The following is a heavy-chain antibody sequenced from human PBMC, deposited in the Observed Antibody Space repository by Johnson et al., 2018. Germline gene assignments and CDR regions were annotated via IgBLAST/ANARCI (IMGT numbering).Heavy chain of an antibody. J-gene: IGHJ3*02. D-gene: IGHD3-22*01. CDR1: GFTFSSYG. Sequence: QVQLVESGGGVVQPGRSLRLSCAASGFTFSSYGMHWVRQAPGKGLEWVAVISYDGSNKYYADSVKGRFTISRDNSKNTLYLQMNSLRAEDTAVYYCAGGDFYDGGSAFDIWGQGTMVTVSS. CDR3: AGGDFYDGGSAFDI. CDR2: ISYDGSNK. V-gene: IGHV3-30*03.